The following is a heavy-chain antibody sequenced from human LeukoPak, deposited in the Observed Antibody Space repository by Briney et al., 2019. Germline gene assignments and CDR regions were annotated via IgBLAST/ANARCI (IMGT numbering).Heavy chain of an antibody. V-gene: IGHV4-30-2*01. Sequence: PSQTLSLTCAVSGFSTSSGGYSWSWLRQPPGKGLEWIVYIYHSGSTYYNPSLKSRVTISVDRSKNQFSLKLSSVTAADTAVYYCARDTVNGSGSYWDYWGQGTLVTVSS. CDR1: GFSTSSGGYS. CDR2: IYHSGST. J-gene: IGHJ4*02. CDR3: ARDTVNGSGSYWDY. D-gene: IGHD3-10*01.